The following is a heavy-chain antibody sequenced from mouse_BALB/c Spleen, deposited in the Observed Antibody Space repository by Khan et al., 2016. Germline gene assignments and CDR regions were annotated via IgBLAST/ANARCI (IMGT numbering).Heavy chain of an antibody. CDR1: GYSITSDYV. J-gene: IGHJ3*01. CDR2: ISYSGYT. Sequence: EVQLQESGPGLVKPSQSLSLTCTVTGYSITSDYVWNWIRQFPGNKLEWMGYISYSGYTTYNPSLKSRFSITRNTSKNQFFLQLNSVTTEDTATXYCASGRRKAWFAYWGQGTLVTVSA. CDR3: ASGRRKAWFAY. V-gene: IGHV3-2*02.